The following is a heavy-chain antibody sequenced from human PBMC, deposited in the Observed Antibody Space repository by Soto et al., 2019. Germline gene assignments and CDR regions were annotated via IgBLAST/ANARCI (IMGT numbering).Heavy chain of an antibody. Sequence: QVRLVQSGGEVKKPGASVKVSCNTSGYPFVSYGISWVRQAPGQGLEWMGWINVYSGNTDYAQKFRDRITVTTDTSTSTAYMELRGLRTDDTGVYYGARIKASSMDFWGQGTTVTVSS. D-gene: IGHD3-16*01. V-gene: IGHV1-18*01. CDR2: INVYSGNT. CDR3: ARIKASSMDF. J-gene: IGHJ6*02. CDR1: GYPFVSYG.